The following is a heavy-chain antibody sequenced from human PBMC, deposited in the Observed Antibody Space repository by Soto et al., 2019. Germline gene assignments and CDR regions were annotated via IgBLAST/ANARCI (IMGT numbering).Heavy chain of an antibody. Sequence: SETLSLTCSVSGGSIKNYYWSWLRQPPGKGLEWIGYIDYSGSTTYNPSLKSRVTISVDTSKNQLSLKLSSVTAADTAVYYCARAAGSSGHNWFDPWGQGTLVPVAS. V-gene: IGHV4-59*12. CDR1: GGSIKNYY. D-gene: IGHD3-22*01. CDR2: IDYSGST. J-gene: IGHJ5*02. CDR3: ARAAGSSGHNWFDP.